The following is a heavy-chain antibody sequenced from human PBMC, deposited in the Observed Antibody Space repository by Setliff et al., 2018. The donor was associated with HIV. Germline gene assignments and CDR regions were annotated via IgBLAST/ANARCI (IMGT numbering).Heavy chain of an antibody. D-gene: IGHD3-22*01. J-gene: IGHJ5*02. CDR3: ASRVCYYDSSGYLREEGFDP. CDR1: GYSISSDYW. CDR2: IYHSGNT. Sequence: SETLSLTCTVSGYSISSDYWWGWIRQPPGKGLEWIGSIYHSGNTYYNPSLKSRVIISVDMSKNQFSLKLTSVTAADTAVYYCASRVCYYDSSGYLREEGFDPWGQGTQVTVSS. V-gene: IGHV4-38-2*02.